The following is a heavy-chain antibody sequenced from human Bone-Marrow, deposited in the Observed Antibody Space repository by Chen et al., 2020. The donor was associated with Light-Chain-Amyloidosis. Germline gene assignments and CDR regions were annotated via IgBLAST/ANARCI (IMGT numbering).Heavy chain of an antibody. CDR3: ARDSYDYVWGSYRVPFDY. D-gene: IGHD3-16*02. J-gene: IGHJ4*02. V-gene: IGHV3-74*01. CDR1: GFTFSSYW. Sequence: EVQLVESGGGLVQPGGSLRLSCAASGFTFSSYWMHWVRQAPGKGLVWVSRINSDGSSTSYADSVKGRFTISRDNAKNTLYLQMNSLRAEDTAVYYCARDSYDYVWGSYRVPFDYWGQGTLVTVSS. CDR2: INSDGSST.